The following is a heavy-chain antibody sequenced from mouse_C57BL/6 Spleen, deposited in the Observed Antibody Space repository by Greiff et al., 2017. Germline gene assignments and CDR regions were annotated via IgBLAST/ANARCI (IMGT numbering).Heavy chain of an antibody. CDR2: LYPRSGNT. D-gene: IGHD1-1*01. CDR1: GYTFTSYG. V-gene: IGHV1-81*01. J-gene: IGHJ4*01. Sequence: LEESGAELARPGASVKLSCKASGYTFTSYGISWVKQRPGQGLEWIGELYPRSGNTYYNEKFKGKAPLTADKSSSTAYMELRSLTSEDSAVYACARGRNYGSSYPHAMDYWGQGTSVTVSS. CDR3: ARGRNYGSSYPHAMDY.